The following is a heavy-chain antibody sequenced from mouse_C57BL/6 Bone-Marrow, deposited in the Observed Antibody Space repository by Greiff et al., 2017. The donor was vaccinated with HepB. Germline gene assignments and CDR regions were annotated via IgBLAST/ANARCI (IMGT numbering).Heavy chain of an antibody. CDR1: GYTFTSYG. J-gene: IGHJ3*01. CDR2: IYPRSGNT. Sequence: QVQLQQSGAELARPGASVKLSCKASGYTFTSYGISWVKQRTGQGLEWIGEIYPRSGNTYYNEKFKGKATMTADKSSSTAYMELRSLTSEDSAVYFCAVGSRPLFAYWGQGTLVTVSA. CDR3: AVGSRPLFAY. D-gene: IGHD1-1*01. V-gene: IGHV1-81*01.